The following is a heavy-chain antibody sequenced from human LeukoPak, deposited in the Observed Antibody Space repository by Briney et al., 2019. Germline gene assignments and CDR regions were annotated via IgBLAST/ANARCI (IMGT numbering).Heavy chain of an antibody. CDR1: GFTFSSHG. CDR3: AELGITMIGGV. CDR2: ISSSGSTI. D-gene: IGHD3-10*02. V-gene: IGHV3-48*04. Sequence: GGSLRLSCAASGFTFSSHGMNWLRQAPGKGLEWVSYISSSGSTIYYADSVKGRFTISRDNAKNSLYLQMNSLRAEDTAVYYCAELGITMIGGVWGKGTTVTISS. J-gene: IGHJ6*04.